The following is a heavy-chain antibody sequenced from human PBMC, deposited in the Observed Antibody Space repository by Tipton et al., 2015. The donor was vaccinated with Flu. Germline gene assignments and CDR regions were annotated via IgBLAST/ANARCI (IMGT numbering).Heavy chain of an antibody. J-gene: IGHJ4*02. Sequence: TLSLTCTVSGGSISSAGYYSSWSRQHPGKGLEWIGYIYYSGSTYYNTSLKSRVTLSVDTSKNQFSLKLSSVTAADTAVYYCAGGRYCYGSDYPSDYWGQGTRVTVSS. CDR1: GGSISSAGYY. V-gene: IGHV4-31*03. D-gene: IGHD3-10*01. CDR3: AGGRYCYGSDYPSDY. CDR2: IYYSGST.